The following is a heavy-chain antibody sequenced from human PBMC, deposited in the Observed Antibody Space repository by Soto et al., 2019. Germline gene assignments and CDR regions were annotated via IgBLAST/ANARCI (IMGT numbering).Heavy chain of an antibody. D-gene: IGHD3-22*01. J-gene: IGHJ4*02. V-gene: IGHV2-70*04. CDR1: GFSLSTSGMR. CDR3: ARTPYYYDSSGFDY. Sequence: ESGPTLVNPTQTLTLTCTFSGFSLSTSGMRVSWIRQPPGKALEWLARIDWDDDKFYSTSLKTRLTISKDTSKNQVVLTMTNMDPVDTATYYCARTPYYYDSSGFDYWGQGTLVTVSS. CDR2: IDWDDDK.